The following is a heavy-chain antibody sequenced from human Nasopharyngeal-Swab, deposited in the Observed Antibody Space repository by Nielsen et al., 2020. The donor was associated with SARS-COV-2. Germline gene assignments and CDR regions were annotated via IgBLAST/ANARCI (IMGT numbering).Heavy chain of an antibody. Sequence: GESLKISCAASGFTFSSYWMSRVRQAPGKGLEWVANIKQDGSEKYYVDSVKRRFTISRDNAKNSLYLQMNSLRAEDTAVYYCARSPPITFGGVIDYWGQGTLVTVSS. CDR3: ARSPPITFGGVIDY. V-gene: IGHV3-7*01. J-gene: IGHJ4*02. D-gene: IGHD3-16*02. CDR2: IKQDGSEK. CDR1: GFTFSSYW.